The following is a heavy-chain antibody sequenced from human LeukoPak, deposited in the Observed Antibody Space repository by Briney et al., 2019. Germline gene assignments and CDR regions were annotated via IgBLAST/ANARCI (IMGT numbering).Heavy chain of an antibody. CDR1: GGTFSSYA. D-gene: IGHD7-27*01. CDR3: ARFPDWGYQSPLFD. V-gene: IGHV1-69*05. J-gene: IGHJ4*02. Sequence: SVKVSCKASGGTFSSYAISWVRQAPGQWLEWMGRIIPIFGTANYAQKFQGRVTITTDESTSTAYMELSSLRSEDTAVYYCARFPDWGYQSPLFDWGQGTLVTVSS. CDR2: IIPIFGTA.